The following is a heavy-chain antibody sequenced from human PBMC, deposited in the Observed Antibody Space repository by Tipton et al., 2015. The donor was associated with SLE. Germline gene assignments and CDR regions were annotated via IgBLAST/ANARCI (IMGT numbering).Heavy chain of an antibody. Sequence: TLSLTCTVSGGSISSHYWSWIRQPPGKGLEWIGYIYYSGSTNYNPSLKSRVTISVDTSKNQFSLKLSSVTAADTAVYYCARTGGVVGATDYWGQGTLVTVSS. D-gene: IGHD1-26*01. CDR1: GGSISSHY. CDR3: ARTGGVVGATDY. V-gene: IGHV4-59*11. J-gene: IGHJ4*02. CDR2: IYYSGST.